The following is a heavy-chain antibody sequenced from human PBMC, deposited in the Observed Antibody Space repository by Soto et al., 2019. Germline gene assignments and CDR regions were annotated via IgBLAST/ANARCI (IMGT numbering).Heavy chain of an antibody. CDR2: INHSGST. Sequence: QVQLQQWGAGLLKPSETLSLTCAVYGGSFSGYYWSWIRPPPGKGLEWIGEINHSGSTNYHPSRKSRVTISVDTSKNQFSLKLSSVTAADTAVYYCARGGRGSSWYGNWFDPWGHGTLVTVSS. CDR1: GGSFSGYY. J-gene: IGHJ5*02. D-gene: IGHD6-13*01. CDR3: ARGGRGSSWYGNWFDP. V-gene: IGHV4-34*01.